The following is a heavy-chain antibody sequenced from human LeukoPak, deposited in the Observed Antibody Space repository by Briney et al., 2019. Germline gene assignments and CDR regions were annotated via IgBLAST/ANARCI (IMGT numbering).Heavy chain of an antibody. CDR1: GGSISSYY. CDR2: IYYSGST. CDR3: AREGCSSTSCYPVAFDI. D-gene: IGHD2-2*01. Sequence: PSETLSLTCTVSGGSISSYYWSWIRQPPGKGLECIGYIYYSGSTNYNPSLKSRVTISVDTSKNQFSLKLSSVTAADTAVYYCAREGCSSTSCYPVAFDIWGQGTMVTVSS. J-gene: IGHJ3*02. V-gene: IGHV4-59*12.